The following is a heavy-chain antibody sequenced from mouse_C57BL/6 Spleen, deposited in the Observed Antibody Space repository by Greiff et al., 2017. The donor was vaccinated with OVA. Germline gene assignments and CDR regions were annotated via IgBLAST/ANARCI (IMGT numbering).Heavy chain of an antibody. D-gene: IGHD1-1*01. CDR2: IYPGDGDT. Sequence: VQLQESGPELVKPGASVKISCKASGYAFSSSWMNWVQQRPGKGLEWIGRIYPGDGDTNYNGKFKGKATLTADKSSSTAYMQLSSLTSEDSAVYFCARDYGSSYGFAYWGQGTLVTVSA. J-gene: IGHJ3*01. V-gene: IGHV1-82*01. CDR3: ARDYGSSYGFAY. CDR1: GYAFSSSW.